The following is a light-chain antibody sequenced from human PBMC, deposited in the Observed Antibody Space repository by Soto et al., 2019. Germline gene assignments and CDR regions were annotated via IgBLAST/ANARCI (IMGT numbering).Light chain of an antibody. Sequence: EMVMTQAPATLSVAPWERAAPSCRASQSVTSNLAWDQQKPGQPPRLLIYNASTRATDIPARFSGGGSGTVFTLTVSSLQSEDLGLYHCQQDDSGPLTFGGGTKVDIK. J-gene: IGKJ4*01. CDR2: NAS. CDR3: QQDDSGPLT. V-gene: IGKV3D-15*01. CDR1: QSVTSN.